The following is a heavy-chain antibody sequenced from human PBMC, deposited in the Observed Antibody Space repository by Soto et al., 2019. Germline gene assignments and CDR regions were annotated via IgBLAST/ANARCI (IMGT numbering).Heavy chain of an antibody. CDR2: ISYDGSNK. V-gene: IGHV3-30*18. CDR3: AKDKAESYDYIWGSYRFNWFDP. D-gene: IGHD3-16*02. Sequence: GGSLRLSCAASGFTFSSYGMHWVRQAPGKGLEWVAVISYDGSNKYYADSVKGRFTISRDNSKNTLYLQMNSLRAEDTAVYYCAKDKAESYDYIWGSYRFNWFDPWGQGTLVTVSS. J-gene: IGHJ5*02. CDR1: GFTFSSYG.